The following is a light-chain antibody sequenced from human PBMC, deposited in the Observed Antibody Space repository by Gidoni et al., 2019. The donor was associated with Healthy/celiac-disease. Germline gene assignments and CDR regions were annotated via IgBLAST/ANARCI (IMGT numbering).Light chain of an antibody. V-gene: IGKV1D-12*01. CDR1: QGISSW. CDR2: AAS. CDR3: QQANSFPPT. Sequence: DTQMTQSPSSVSASVRDRVTITCRASQGISSWLVWYQQKPGKAPKLLIYAASSLQSGVPSRFSGSGSGTDFTLTISSLQPEDFATYYCQQANSFPPTFGGGTKVEIK. J-gene: IGKJ4*01.